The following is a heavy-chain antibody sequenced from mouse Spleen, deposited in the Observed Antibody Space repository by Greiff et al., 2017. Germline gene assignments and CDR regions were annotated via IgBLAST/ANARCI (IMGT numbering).Heavy chain of an antibody. CDR2: ISNGGGST. Sequence: EVKLVESGGGLVQPGGSLKLSCAASGFTFSDYYMYWVRQTPEKRLEWVAYISNGGGSTYYPDTVKGRFTISRDNAKNTLYLQLSRLKSEDTAMYYCARQEDYGNYGAYWGQGTLVTVSA. V-gene: IGHV5-12*01. J-gene: IGHJ3*01. CDR1: GFTFSDYY. CDR3: ARQEDYGNYGAY. D-gene: IGHD2-1*01.